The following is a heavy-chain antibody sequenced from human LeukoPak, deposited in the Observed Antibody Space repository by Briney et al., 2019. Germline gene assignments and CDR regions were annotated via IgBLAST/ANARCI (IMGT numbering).Heavy chain of an antibody. D-gene: IGHD6-13*01. CDR1: GGSFGGYY. CDR3: ASSREYSSSWYHYFDH. Sequence: PSETLPLTCAVYGGSFGGYYWSWIRQPPGKGLEWIGEINHSGTTNYNPSLKSRVTISVDMSNNQFSLKLSSVTAADTAVYYCASSREYSSSWYHYFDHWGQGTLVTVSS. J-gene: IGHJ4*02. V-gene: IGHV4-34*01. CDR2: INHSGTT.